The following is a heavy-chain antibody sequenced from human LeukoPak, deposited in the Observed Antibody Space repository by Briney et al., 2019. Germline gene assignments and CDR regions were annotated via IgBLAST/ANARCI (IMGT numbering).Heavy chain of an antibody. CDR1: GGSISSSSYY. V-gene: IGHV4-39*07. CDR3: ARGNENGYNANWFDP. Sequence: SETLSLTCTVSGGSISSSSYYWGWIRQPPGKGLEWIGSIYYSGSTYYNPSLKSRVTISVDTSKNQFSLKLSSVTAADTAVYYCARGNENGYNANWFDPWGQGTLVTVSS. CDR2: IYYSGST. D-gene: IGHD5-24*01. J-gene: IGHJ5*02.